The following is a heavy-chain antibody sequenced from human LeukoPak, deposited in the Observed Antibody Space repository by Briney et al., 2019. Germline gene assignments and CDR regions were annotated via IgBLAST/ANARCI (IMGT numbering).Heavy chain of an antibody. Sequence: GGSLRLSRAASGFTSSDHYMDWVRQAPGRGLEWVGRSRNKANSYTTEYAASVKGRFTISRDDSKNSLYLQMNSLKTEDTAVYYCARVRGWSWVAFDIWGQGTMVTVSS. V-gene: IGHV3-72*01. J-gene: IGHJ3*02. CDR2: SRNKANSYTT. D-gene: IGHD1-26*01. CDR1: GFTSSDHY. CDR3: ARVRGWSWVAFDI.